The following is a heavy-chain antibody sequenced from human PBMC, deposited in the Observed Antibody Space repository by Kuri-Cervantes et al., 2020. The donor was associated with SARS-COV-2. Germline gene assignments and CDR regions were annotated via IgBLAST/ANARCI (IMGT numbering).Heavy chain of an antibody. D-gene: IGHD6-6*01. CDR3: ARSTNPSSSGNWFDP. CDR2: IDWDDDK. CDR1: GFSLSTSGIC. J-gene: IGHJ5*02. V-gene: IGHV2-70*11. Sequence: SGPTLVKPTQTLTLTCTFSGFSLSTSGICVSWIRQPPGKALEWLARIDWDDDKYYSTSLKTRLTISKDTSKNQVVLTMTNMDPVDTATYYCARSTNPSSSGNWFDPWGQGTLVTSPQ.